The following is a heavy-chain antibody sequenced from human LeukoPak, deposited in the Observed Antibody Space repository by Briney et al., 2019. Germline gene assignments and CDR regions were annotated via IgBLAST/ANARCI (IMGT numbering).Heavy chain of an antibody. V-gene: IGHV3-23*01. CDR3: AKDSASGDYRY. CDR1: GFTFSSYA. J-gene: IGHJ4*02. D-gene: IGHD4-17*01. CDR2: ISGSGGST. Sequence: GGSLRLSCAASGFTFSSYARSWVRQAPGKGREWVSAISGSGGSTYYADSVKGRFTISRDNSNNTLYLQMNSLRAEDTAVYYCAKDSASGDYRYWGQGTLVTVSS.